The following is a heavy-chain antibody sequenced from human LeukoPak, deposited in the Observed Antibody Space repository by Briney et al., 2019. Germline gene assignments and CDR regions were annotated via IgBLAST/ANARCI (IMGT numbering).Heavy chain of an antibody. CDR3: ARDKGLDYGDTNWFDP. Sequence: SETLSPTCTVSGGSISSYYWSWIRQPPGKGLEWIGYIYYSGSTYYNPSLKSRVIISVDTSKNQFSLKLSSVTAADTAVYYCARDKGLDYGDTNWFDPWGQGTLVTVSS. CDR1: GGSISSYY. CDR2: IYYSGST. V-gene: IGHV4-59*01. D-gene: IGHD4-17*01. J-gene: IGHJ5*02.